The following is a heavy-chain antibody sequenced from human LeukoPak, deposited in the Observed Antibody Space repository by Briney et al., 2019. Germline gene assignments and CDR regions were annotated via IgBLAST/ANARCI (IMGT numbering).Heavy chain of an antibody. J-gene: IGHJ5*02. CDR3: ARGNRLLWFGELLASPENWFDP. Sequence: ASVKVSCKASGYTFTSYDINWVRQATGRGLEWMGWMNPNSGNTGYAQKFQGRVTMTRNTSISTAYMELSSLRSEDTAVYYCARGNRLLWFGELLASPENWFDPWGQGTLVTVSS. V-gene: IGHV1-8*01. CDR2: MNPNSGNT. CDR1: GYTFTSYD. D-gene: IGHD3-10*01.